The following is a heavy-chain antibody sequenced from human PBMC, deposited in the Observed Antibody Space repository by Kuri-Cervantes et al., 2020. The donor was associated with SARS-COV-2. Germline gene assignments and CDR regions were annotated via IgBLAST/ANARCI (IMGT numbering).Heavy chain of an antibody. D-gene: IGHD2-2*01. CDR2: INPNSGGT. CDR3: AREGYCSSTSCSQGGPYAFDI. Sequence: ASVKVSCKASGYTFTGYYMHWVRQAPGQGLEWMGWINPNSGGTNYAQKFQGRVTITRNTSISTAYMELSSLRSEDTAVYYCAREGYCSSTSCSQGGPYAFDIWGQGTMVTVSS. V-gene: IGHV1-2*02. J-gene: IGHJ3*02. CDR1: GYTFTGYY.